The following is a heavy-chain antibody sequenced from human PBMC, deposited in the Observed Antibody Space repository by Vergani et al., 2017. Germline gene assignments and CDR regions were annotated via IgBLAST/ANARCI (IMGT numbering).Heavy chain of an antibody. CDR1: ESTFSDYN. D-gene: IGHD1-26*01. V-gene: IGHV1-2*02. CDR2: ISPKTGDT. J-gene: IGHJ5*01. CDR3: AHSWNFGRRDWFDS. Sequence: QVQLMQSGPVMKKPGGSMKVSCQASESTFSDYNIHWVRQAPGQGLQWMGWISPKTGDTDYLQRFQDRVTMTRDASTKTVYLKMTRVTSDDTAIYYCAHSWNFGRRDWFDSWGPGTLVTVSS.